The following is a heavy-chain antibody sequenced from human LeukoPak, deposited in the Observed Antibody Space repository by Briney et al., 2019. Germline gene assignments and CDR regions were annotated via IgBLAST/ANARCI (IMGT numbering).Heavy chain of an antibody. V-gene: IGHV3-7*01. Sequence: GGSLRLSCAASGFSLNTLWMTCVRQAPGKGLEWVANINQDGSEVHYVDSVKGRFTISRDNAKNSLYLEMNSLRGDDTAVDLCASGGGDRSSTFECASTSCPVDYWGQGTQVTVSS. J-gene: IGHJ4*02. D-gene: IGHD2-2*01. CDR3: ASGGGDRSSTFECASTSCPVDY. CDR1: GFSLNTLW. CDR2: INQDGSEV.